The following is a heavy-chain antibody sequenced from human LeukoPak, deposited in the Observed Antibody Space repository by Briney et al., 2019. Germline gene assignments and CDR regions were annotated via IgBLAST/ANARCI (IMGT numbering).Heavy chain of an antibody. CDR3: ARGREVTRDFDY. V-gene: IGHV4-34*01. CDR2: VNYSGST. CDR1: GGSSSGYS. Sequence: SQTLSLTCVLYGGSSSGYSWSWIRQPPGKGLEWIGDVNYSGSTNYNPSLESRVTISVDTSKSQFSLKLSSVTAADTSVYYCARGREVTRDFDYWGQGTLVSVSS. D-gene: IGHD4-23*01. J-gene: IGHJ4*02.